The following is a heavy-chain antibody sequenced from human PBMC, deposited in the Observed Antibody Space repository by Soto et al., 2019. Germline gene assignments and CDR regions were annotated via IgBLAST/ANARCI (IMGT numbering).Heavy chain of an antibody. J-gene: IGHJ4*02. CDR2: IYHSGST. Sequence: SETXSLTCSVSGGSFSSYDFIWIRHPPGKGRGWIGEIYHSGSTNYNPSLKSRVTISVDTSKNQFYLKLSSVTAADTAVYYCAKSKIYSLTSGAHHNVQIGFWGQGTLVTVSS. CDR3: AKSKIYSLTSGAHHNVQIGF. V-gene: IGHV4-34*01. CDR1: GGSFSSYD. D-gene: IGHD2-15*01.